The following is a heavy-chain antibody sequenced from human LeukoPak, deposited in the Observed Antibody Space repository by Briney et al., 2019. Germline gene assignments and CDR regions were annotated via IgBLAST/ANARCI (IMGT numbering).Heavy chain of an antibody. CDR2: INHSGST. D-gene: IGHD3-22*01. V-gene: IGHV4-34*01. CDR1: GGSFSGYY. CDR3: ARLFLKGWSNYYYGMDV. J-gene: IGHJ6*02. Sequence: PSETLSLTCAVYGGSFSGYYWSWIRQPPGKGLEWLGEINHSGSTNYNPSLKSRVTISVDTSKNQFSLKLSSVAAADTAVYYCARLFLKGWSNYYYGMDVWGQGTTVTVSS.